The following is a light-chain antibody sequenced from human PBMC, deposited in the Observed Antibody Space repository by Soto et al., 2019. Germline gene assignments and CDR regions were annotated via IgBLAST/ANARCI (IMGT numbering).Light chain of an antibody. J-gene: IGKJ3*01. CDR1: QSVGDNY. V-gene: IGKV3-20*01. CDR3: QHYCSSPPFT. Sequence: EIGLTQSPGTLSLSPGERVTLSCRASQSVGDNYLAWYRQKPGQAPRILIYGASHRATGIPDRFSRSGSGTDFTPTISRLEPEDYAVYYCQHYCSSPPFTFGPGTKVEIK. CDR2: GAS.